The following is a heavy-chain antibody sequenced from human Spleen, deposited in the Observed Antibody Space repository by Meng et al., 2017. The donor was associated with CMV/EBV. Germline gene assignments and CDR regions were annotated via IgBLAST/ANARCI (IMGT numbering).Heavy chain of an antibody. Sequence: SGPTLVKPTQTLTLTCTFSGFSLSTTGVGVGWIRQPPGKALEWLALMHWNDDKRYSPSLKSRLTITKDTSKNQVVLTMTNMDPVDTATYYCAHRESRSGPFDIWGQGTMVTVSS. CDR1: GFSLSTTGVG. CDR2: MHWNDDK. D-gene: IGHD2-8*02. J-gene: IGHJ3*02. CDR3: AHRESRSGPFDI. V-gene: IGHV2-5*01.